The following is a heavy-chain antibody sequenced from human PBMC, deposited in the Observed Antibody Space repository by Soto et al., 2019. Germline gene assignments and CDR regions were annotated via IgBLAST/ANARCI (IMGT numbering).Heavy chain of an antibody. CDR2: ISYDGSNK. CDR1: GFTFSSYT. Sequence: PGGSLRLSCAVSGFTFSSYTLHWVRQAPGKGLEWVAVISYDGSNKYYADSVRGRFTISRDNAKNSLYLQMNSLRVEDTAVYYCAISYDSPGGPWGQGTLVTVSS. CDR3: AISYDSPGGP. J-gene: IGHJ5*02. V-gene: IGHV3-30-3*02. D-gene: IGHD3-3*01.